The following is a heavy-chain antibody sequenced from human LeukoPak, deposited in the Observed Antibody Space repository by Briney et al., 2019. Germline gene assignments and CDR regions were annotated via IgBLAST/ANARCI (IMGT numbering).Heavy chain of an antibody. CDR1: GYSFTSYW. Sequence: GESLQISCKGSGYSFTSYWIGWVRQMPGKGLEWMGIIYPGDSDTRYSPSFQGQVTISADKSISTADLQWSSLKASDTAMYYCARQKSYSTSYNWFDPWGQGTLVTVSS. CDR2: IYPGDSDT. D-gene: IGHD6-6*01. CDR3: ARQKSYSTSYNWFDP. J-gene: IGHJ5*02. V-gene: IGHV5-51*01.